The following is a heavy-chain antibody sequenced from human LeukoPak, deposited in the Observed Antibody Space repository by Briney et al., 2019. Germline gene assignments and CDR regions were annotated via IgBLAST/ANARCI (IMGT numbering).Heavy chain of an antibody. D-gene: IGHD1-14*01. CDR2: LYSDGNT. J-gene: IGHJ4*02. V-gene: IGHV3-53*01. Sequence: PEWSVRLSCAASGFTVITNDMTWVRQAPGKGLEWVSVLYSDGNTKYADSVQGRFTISRDNSKNTLYLEMNSLSPDDTAVYYCARGVEPLAAITLAYWGQGTLVTDSS. CDR3: ARGVEPLAAITLAY. CDR1: GFTVITND.